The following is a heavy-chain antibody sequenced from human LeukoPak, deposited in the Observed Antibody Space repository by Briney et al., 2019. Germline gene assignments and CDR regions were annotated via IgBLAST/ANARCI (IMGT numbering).Heavy chain of an antibody. CDR2: ISYDGSNK. D-gene: IGHD3-3*01. J-gene: IGHJ4*02. Sequence: GGSLRLSCAASGFTFSSYGMHWVRQAPGKGLEWVAVISYDGSNKYYADSVKGRFTISRDNSKNTLYLQMNSLRAEDTAVYYCARGDGRLGVVSIYFDYWGQGTLVAVSS. CDR1: GFTFSSYG. CDR3: ARGDGRLGVVSIYFDY. V-gene: IGHV3-30*03.